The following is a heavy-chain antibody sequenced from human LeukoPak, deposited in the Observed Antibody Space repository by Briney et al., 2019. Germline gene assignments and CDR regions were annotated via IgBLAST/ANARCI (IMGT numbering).Heavy chain of an antibody. Sequence: ASVTVSCKASGYTFTGYYMHWVRQAPGQGLEWMGRINPNSGGTNYAQKFQGRVTMTRDTSISTAYMELSRLRSDDTAVYYCASHTGRARAFDIWGQVTMVTVSS. CDR1: GYTFTGYY. CDR3: ASHTGRARAFDI. V-gene: IGHV1-2*06. CDR2: INPNSGGT. J-gene: IGHJ3*02.